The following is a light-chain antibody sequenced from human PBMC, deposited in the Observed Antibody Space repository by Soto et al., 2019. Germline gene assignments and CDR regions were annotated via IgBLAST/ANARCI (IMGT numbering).Light chain of an antibody. Sequence: DIHMTQSPSSLSASVEYRFIITCRASQSIRNHLNWYQQKPGKAPKLLIYAASSLHSGVPSSFSGSGSGTDFTLTINSLQPEDFETYFCQQSYSNPQTFGQGTKVDIK. CDR2: AAS. J-gene: IGKJ1*01. V-gene: IGKV1-39*01. CDR3: QQSYSNPQT. CDR1: QSIRNH.